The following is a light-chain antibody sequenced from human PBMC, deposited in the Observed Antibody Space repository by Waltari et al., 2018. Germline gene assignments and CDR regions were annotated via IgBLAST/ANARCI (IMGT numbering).Light chain of an antibody. CDR3: HVWDSSSDHPWV. V-gene: IGLV3-21*04. CDR2: DDS. J-gene: IGLJ3*02. CDR1: NIGSKS. Sequence: SDVLTQPPSASVAPGKTATITRGGNNIGSKSRHLYQQKPGQSPVLVIYDDSDRPSGIPERFSGSNSGNTATLTISRVEAGDEADYYCHVWDSSSDHPWVFGGGTKLTVL.